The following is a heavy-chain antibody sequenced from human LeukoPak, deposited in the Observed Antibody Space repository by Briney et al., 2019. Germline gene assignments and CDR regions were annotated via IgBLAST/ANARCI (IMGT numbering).Heavy chain of an antibody. Sequence: GGSLRLSCADSGFSLFRSATSWVRLALGKGLGWVAANRVSGGSTCDADSVKGRFTIARDNTKNALYLQKISLRTENAAVYDWAKCGPGITQFDPWGQGTLVTVSS. D-gene: IGHD1-14*01. CDR2: NRVSGGST. CDR1: GFSLFRSA. J-gene: IGHJ5*02. V-gene: IGHV3-23*01. CDR3: AKCGPGITQFDP.